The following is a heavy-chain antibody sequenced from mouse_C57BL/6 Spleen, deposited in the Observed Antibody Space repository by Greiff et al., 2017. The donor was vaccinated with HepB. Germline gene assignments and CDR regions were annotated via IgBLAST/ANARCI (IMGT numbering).Heavy chain of an antibody. CDR3: ARGGVTTVVATRAWFAY. J-gene: IGHJ3*01. D-gene: IGHD1-1*01. CDR2: INPSNGGT. CDR1: GYTFTSYW. Sequence: QVQLQQPGTELVKPGASVKLSCKASGYTFTSYWMHWVKQRPGQGLEWIGNINPSNGGTNYNEKFKSKATLTVDKSSSTAYMQLSSLTSEDSAVYYCARGGVTTVVATRAWFAYWGQGTLVTVSA. V-gene: IGHV1-53*01.